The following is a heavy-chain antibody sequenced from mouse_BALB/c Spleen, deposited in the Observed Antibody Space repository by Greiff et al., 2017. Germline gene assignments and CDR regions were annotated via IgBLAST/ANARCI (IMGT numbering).Heavy chain of an antibody. V-gene: IGHV5-9-4*01. CDR1: GFTFSSYA. CDR3: ARVGTGTCAY. CDR2: ISSGGSYT. J-gene: IGHJ3*01. Sequence: EVKLVESGGGLVKPGGSLKLSCAASGFTFSSYAMSWVRQSPEKRLEWVAEISSGGSYTYYPDTVTGRFTISRDNAKNTLYLEMSSLRSEDTAMYYCARVGTGTCAYWGKGTLVTVSA. D-gene: IGHD4-1*01.